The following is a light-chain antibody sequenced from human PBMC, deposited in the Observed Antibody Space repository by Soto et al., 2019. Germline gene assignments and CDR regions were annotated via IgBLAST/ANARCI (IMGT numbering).Light chain of an antibody. CDR2: SDN. Sequence: QSALTLPPSVSGAPGQRVTISCTGSSSNIGAGYVVHWYQQLPGAAPKLLIFSDNNRPSGVPDRFSGSKSGTSASLAITGLRAEDEADYYCQSYDNNSDYVFGTGTKVTVL. J-gene: IGLJ1*01. CDR3: QSYDNNSDYV. CDR1: SSNIGAGYV. V-gene: IGLV1-40*01.